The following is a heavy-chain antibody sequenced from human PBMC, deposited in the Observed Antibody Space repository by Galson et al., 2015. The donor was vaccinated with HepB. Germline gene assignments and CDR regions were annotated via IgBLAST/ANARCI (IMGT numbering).Heavy chain of an antibody. CDR2: IIPIFGTA. D-gene: IGHD3-3*01. J-gene: IGHJ6*02. V-gene: IGHV1-69*13. CDR3: ARASQITIFWDYYYYYGMDV. Sequence: SVKVSCKASGGTFSSYAISWVRQAPGQGLEWMGGIIPIFGTANYAQKFQGRVTITADESTSTAYMELSSLRSEDTAVYYCARASQITIFWDYYYYYGMDVWGQGTTVTVSS. CDR1: GGTFSSYA.